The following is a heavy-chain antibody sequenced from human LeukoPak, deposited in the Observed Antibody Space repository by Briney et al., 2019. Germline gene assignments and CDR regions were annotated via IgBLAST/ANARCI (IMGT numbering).Heavy chain of an antibody. V-gene: IGHV3-23*01. J-gene: IGHJ4*02. CDR3: ATQPDFWSGYSDDY. Sequence: GGSLRLSCAASGFTFSSYAMSWVRQAPGKGLEWASAISGSGGSTYYADSVKGRFTISRDNSKNTLYLQMNSLRAEDTAVYYCATQPDFWSGYSDDYWGQGTLVTVSS. CDR1: GFTFSSYA. D-gene: IGHD3-3*01. CDR2: ISGSGGST.